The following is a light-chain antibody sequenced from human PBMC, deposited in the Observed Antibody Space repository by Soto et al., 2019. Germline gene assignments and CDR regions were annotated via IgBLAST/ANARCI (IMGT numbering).Light chain of an antibody. CDR2: DAS. Sequence: DIQMTQSPSSLSASVGDRVTITCRASPSISRSLAWYQQKSGKAPKLLIYDASSLESGVPSRFRGSGFGTEFTLTISGLQPDDFSTYYCQQYQSYFLTFGPGTTVDMK. CDR1: PSISRS. V-gene: IGKV1-5*01. CDR3: QQYQSYFLT. J-gene: IGKJ3*01.